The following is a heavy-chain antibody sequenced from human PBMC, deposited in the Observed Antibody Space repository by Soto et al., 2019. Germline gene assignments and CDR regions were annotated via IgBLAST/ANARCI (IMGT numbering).Heavy chain of an antibody. CDR3: ARHQIGCKCFEN. V-gene: IGHV3-7*01. Sequence: EVQLVESGGGLVQPGGSLRLSCAASGFMFGSHWMTWVRQAPGKGQQWVATISHDGTEIYYVDSVKGRFTISRDNAMNSLFLQMNSLRAEDTAVYYCARHQIGCKCFENWGQGTLVTVSS. D-gene: IGHD2-15*01. J-gene: IGHJ4*02. CDR1: GFMFGSHW. CDR2: ISHDGTEI.